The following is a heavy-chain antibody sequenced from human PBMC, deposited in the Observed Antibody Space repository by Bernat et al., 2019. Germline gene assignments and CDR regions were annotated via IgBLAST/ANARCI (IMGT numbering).Heavy chain of an antibody. CDR2: IKQDGSET. J-gene: IGHJ6*03. V-gene: IGHV3-7*03. Sequence: EVQLVESGGGLVQPGGSLRLSCAASGFTFSSYWMSWVRQAPGKGLEWVANIKQDGSETYYVDSVKGRFTISRDNAKNSLYLQMNSLRAEDTAVYYCARGTSTSAPYMDVWGKGTTVTVSS. CDR3: ARGTSTSAPYMDV. CDR1: GFTFSSYW.